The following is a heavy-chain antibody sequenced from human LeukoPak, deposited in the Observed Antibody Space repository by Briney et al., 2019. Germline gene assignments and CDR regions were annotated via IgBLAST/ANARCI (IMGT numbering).Heavy chain of an antibody. D-gene: IGHD1-26*01. CDR3: ARDGRGFLRFEH. CDR1: GGSISNYY. Sequence: SETLSLTCTVSGGSISNYYWSWIRQPPGKGLEWIGYIYSSGSTNYNSSLKSRVSISVDTSKNQFSLKLNSLTAADPAVYYCARDGRGFLRFEHWGQGALVTVST. V-gene: IGHV4-59*01. J-gene: IGHJ4*02. CDR2: IYSSGST.